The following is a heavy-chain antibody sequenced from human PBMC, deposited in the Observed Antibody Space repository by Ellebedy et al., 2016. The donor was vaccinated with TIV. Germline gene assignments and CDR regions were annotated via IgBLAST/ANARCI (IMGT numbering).Heavy chain of an antibody. CDR3: ARGRYDFWSGPTFDY. CDR1: GGSFSGYY. Sequence: SETLSLTXAVYGGSFSGYYWSWIRQPPGKGLEWIGEINHSGSTNYNPSLKSRVTISVDTSKNQFSLKLSSVTAADTAVYYCARGRYDFWSGPTFDYWGQGTLVTVSS. CDR2: INHSGST. J-gene: IGHJ4*02. D-gene: IGHD3-3*01. V-gene: IGHV4-34*01.